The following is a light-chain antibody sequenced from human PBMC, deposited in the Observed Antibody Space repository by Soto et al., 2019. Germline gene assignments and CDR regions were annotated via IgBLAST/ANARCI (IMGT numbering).Light chain of an antibody. CDR1: GSDIGGYNY. J-gene: IGLJ1*01. CDR2: DVW. V-gene: IGLV2-14*03. CDR3: SSYTADMTYV. Sequence: QSFLAQPASVSGSPGQSITIYCIGTGSDIGGYNYVSWYQQHPGKAPTLMIYDVWARPLGVSHRFSGSKSGNTASLTISGLQGDDEADYYCSSYTADMTYVFGTGTKVTVL.